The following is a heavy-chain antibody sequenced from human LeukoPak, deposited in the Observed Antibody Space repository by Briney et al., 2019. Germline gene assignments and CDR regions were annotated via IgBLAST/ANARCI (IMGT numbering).Heavy chain of an antibody. CDR3: ARDHLANLASRLFDP. CDR2: IHHSGRT. CDR1: GYSISSDYY. Sequence: PSETLSLTCTVSGYSISSDYYWGWIRQPPGKGLEWIGSIHHSGRTYYNPSLKSRVTISVDTSKNQFFLKLSSVTAADTAVYYCARDHLANLASRLFDPWGQGTLVTVSS. D-gene: IGHD3-3*01. V-gene: IGHV4-38-2*02. J-gene: IGHJ5*02.